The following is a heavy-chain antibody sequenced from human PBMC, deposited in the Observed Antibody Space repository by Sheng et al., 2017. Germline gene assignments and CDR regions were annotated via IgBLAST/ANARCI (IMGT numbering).Heavy chain of an antibody. V-gene: IGHV3-21*01. D-gene: IGHD3-10*01. CDR3: ARVGNYYGSGSYSNYYYYYMDV. CDR1: GFTFSSYS. J-gene: IGHJ6*03. Sequence: EVQLVESGGGLVKPGGSLRLSCAASGFTFSSYSMNWVRQAPGKGLEWVSSISSSSSYIYYADSVKGRFTISRDNAKNSLYLQMNSLRAEDTAVYYCARVGNYYGSGSYSNYYYYYMDVWAKGTTSP. CDR2: ISSSSSYI.